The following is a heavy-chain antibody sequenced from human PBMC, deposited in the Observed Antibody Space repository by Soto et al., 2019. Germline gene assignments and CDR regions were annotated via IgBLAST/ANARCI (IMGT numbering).Heavy chain of an antibody. CDR1: GDSIIRSF. Sequence: QVQLQESGPRLVKSSETLSLVCSVSGDSIIRSFWGWIRQSPGKGLQYIGYISDSGVTDYDPSLKSRVTISVDTSKNHFPLKRTSVPAADTAVYYCARGAGDFPGPDSFDIWGQGTMVTVSS. D-gene: IGHD3-10*01. CDR3: ARGAGDFPGPDSFDI. CDR2: ISDSGVT. V-gene: IGHV4-59*01. J-gene: IGHJ3*02.